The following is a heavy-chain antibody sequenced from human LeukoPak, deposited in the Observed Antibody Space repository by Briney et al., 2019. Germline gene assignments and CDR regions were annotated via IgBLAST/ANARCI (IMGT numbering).Heavy chain of an antibody. D-gene: IGHD3-9*01. CDR3: ARQDILTGYYSNFDY. V-gene: IGHV4-39*01. CDR1: GGSISSSSYY. Sequence: SSETLSLTCTVSGGSISSSSYYWGWIRQPPGKGLEWIGSIYYSGSTYYNPSLKSRVTISVDTSKNQFSLKLSSVTAADTAVYYCARQDILTGYYSNFDYWGQGTLVTVSS. J-gene: IGHJ4*02. CDR2: IYYSGST.